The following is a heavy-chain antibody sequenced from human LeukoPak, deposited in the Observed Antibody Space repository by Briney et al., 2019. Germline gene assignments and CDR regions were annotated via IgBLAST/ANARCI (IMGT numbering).Heavy chain of an antibody. Sequence: SETLSLTCSVSGDSVSSTYWSWIRQHPGKGLEWIGYIYYSGSTYYNPSLKSRVTISVDTSKNQFSLKLSSVTAADTAVYYCARGSSVSYGLIDYWGQGTLVTVSS. V-gene: IGHV4-59*06. CDR2: IYYSGST. D-gene: IGHD5-18*01. CDR1: GDSVSSTY. J-gene: IGHJ4*02. CDR3: ARGSSVSYGLIDY.